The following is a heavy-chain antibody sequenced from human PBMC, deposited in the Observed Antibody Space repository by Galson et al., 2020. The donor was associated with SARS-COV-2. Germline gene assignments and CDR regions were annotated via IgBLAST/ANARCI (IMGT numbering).Heavy chain of an antibody. CDR2: IKSKINGGTT. CDR3: TAIVGGGDTFDT. CDR1: GFNFKNAW. J-gene: IGHJ3*02. Sequence: GGSLRLSCAASGFNFKNAWMSWVRQAPGKGLEWIGRIKSKINGGTTDYAAPVKGRFTISRDDSKNTLYLQMSSLRTEDTAVYYCTAIVGGGDTFDTWGQGTMVPVSP. D-gene: IGHD1-26*01. V-gene: IGHV3-15*01.